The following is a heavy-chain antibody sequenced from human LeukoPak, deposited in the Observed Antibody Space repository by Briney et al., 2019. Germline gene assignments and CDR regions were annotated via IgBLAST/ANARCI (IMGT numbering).Heavy chain of an antibody. V-gene: IGHV1-69*13. CDR1: GYTFTSYG. J-gene: IGHJ5*02. D-gene: IGHD2-15*01. Sequence: SVKVSCKASGYTFTSYGISWVRQAPGQGLEWMGGIIPIFGTANYAQKFQGRVTITADESTSTAYMELSSLRSEDTAVYYCARQDILRNWFDPWGQGTLVTVSS. CDR3: ARQDILRNWFDP. CDR2: IIPIFGTA.